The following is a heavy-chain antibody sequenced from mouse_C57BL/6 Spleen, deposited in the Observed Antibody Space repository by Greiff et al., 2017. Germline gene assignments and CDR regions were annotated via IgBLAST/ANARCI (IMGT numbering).Heavy chain of an antibody. Sequence: QVQLQQPGAELVKPGASVKMSCKASGYTFTSYWITWVKPRPGQGREWIGDIYPGSGSTNYNEKFKSKATLTVDTSSRTAYMQLSSLTSEDAAVYYGARSAQATYYDWGQGTTLTVSA. CDR2: IYPGSGST. D-gene: IGHD3-2*02. CDR1: GYTFTSYW. CDR3: ARSAQATYYD. V-gene: IGHV1-55*01. J-gene: IGHJ2*01.